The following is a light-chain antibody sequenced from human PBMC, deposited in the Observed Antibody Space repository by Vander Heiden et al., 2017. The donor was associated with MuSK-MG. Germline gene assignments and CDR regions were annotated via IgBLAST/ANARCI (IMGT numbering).Light chain of an antibody. J-gene: IGKJ1*01. CDR3: QYDNGYRT. V-gene: IGKV1-5*03. CDR1: QSISSW. CDR2: KAS. Sequence: DLQMTSPSSIPSASVGDRVTITCRASQSISSWLDWYQQKPGIAPKLLIYKASRCESGVPQRFSGRGCGTEFTLTSSSLQPDDFANYYCQYDNGYRTFGQGTKVEIK.